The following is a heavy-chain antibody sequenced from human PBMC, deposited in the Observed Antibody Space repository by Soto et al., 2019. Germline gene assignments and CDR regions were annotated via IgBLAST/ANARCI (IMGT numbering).Heavy chain of an antibody. CDR2: ISTSGSPA. CDR3: ATGGIYYEA. J-gene: IGHJ5*02. CDR1: GFAFRHNY. V-gene: IGHV3-11*01. D-gene: IGHD1-26*01. Sequence: QVHLVVSGGGLVKPGGSLRLSCTVSGFAFRHNYLTWIRQVPGKGLEWLSYISTSGSPAYYADSVKGRFTISTDNAKKSLYLQMDSLRAEDTGVYYCATGGIYYEAWGQGTLVTVSS.